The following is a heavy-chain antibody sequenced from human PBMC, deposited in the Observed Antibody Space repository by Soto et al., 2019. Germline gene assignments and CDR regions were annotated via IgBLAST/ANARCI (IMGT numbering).Heavy chain of an antibody. D-gene: IGHD1-1*01. CDR2: IYPGDSDT. Sequence: GESLKISCKGSGYSFTSYWIGWVRQMPGKGLEWMGIIYPGDSDTRYSPSFQGQVTISADKSISTAYLQWSSLKASDTAMYYCASIPAGKKYYYYYGMDAWGQDTTVTVSS. V-gene: IGHV5-51*01. CDR1: GYSFTSYW. J-gene: IGHJ6*02. CDR3: ASIPAGKKYYYYYGMDA.